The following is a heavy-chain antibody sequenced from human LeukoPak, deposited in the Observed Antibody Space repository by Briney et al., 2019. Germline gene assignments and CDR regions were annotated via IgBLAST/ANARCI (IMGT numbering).Heavy chain of an antibody. CDR1: GFTFDDYA. J-gene: IGHJ6*03. CDR2: ISWNSGSI. Sequence: PGGSLRLSCAASGFTFDDYAMHWVRQAPGKGLEWVSGISWNSGSIGYADSVKGRFTISRDNAYNSLYLQMNDLRADDTALYFCARHEGNSGGDFHYYMDVWGKGTTVTVSS. V-gene: IGHV3-9*01. D-gene: IGHD2-21*02. CDR3: ARHEGNSGGDFHYYMDV.